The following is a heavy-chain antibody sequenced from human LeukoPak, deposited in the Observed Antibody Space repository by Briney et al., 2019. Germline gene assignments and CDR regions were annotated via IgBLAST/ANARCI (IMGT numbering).Heavy chain of an antibody. D-gene: IGHD3-10*01. CDR1: GDSISSYY. Sequence: SETLSLTCTVSGDSISSYYWSWIRQPPGKGLEWIGYIYYSGSTNYNPSLKSRVTISVDTSKNQFSLKLSSVTAADTAVYYCARGGGVLSYYGSGSYNDAFDIWGQGTMVTVSS. J-gene: IGHJ3*02. CDR3: ARGGGVLSYYGSGSYNDAFDI. CDR2: IYYSGST. V-gene: IGHV4-59*08.